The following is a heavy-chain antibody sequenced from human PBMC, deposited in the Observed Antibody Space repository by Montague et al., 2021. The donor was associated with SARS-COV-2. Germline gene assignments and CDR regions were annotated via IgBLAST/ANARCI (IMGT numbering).Heavy chain of an antibody. CDR1: GGSISSGSYC. Sequence: TLSLTCTVSGGSISSGSYCWGWIRQPAGKGLEWIGRIYTSGSTNYNPSLKSRVTISVDTSKNQFSLKLSSVTAADTAVYYCAREAAAAYSYDYMDVWGQGTTVTVSS. CDR3: AREAAAAYSYDYMDV. J-gene: IGHJ6*03. D-gene: IGHD6-13*01. CDR2: IYTSGST. V-gene: IGHV4-61*02.